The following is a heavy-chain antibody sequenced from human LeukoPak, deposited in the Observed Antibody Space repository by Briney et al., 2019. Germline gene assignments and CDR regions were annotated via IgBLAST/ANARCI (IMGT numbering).Heavy chain of an antibody. CDR3: AREPSYYYGSGSYDYLDY. CDR2: ISSSGSTI. V-gene: IGHV3-11*01. J-gene: IGHJ4*02. CDR1: GFTFSDYY. Sequence: GGSLRLSCAASGFTFSDYYMSWIRQAPGEGLEWVSYISSSGSTIYYADSVKGRFTISRDNAKNSLYLQMNSLRAEDTAVYYCAREPSYYYGSGSYDYLDYWGQGTLVTVSS. D-gene: IGHD3-10*01.